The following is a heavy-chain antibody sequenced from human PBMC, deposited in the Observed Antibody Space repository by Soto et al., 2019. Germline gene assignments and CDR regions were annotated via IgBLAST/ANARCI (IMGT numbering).Heavy chain of an antibody. V-gene: IGHV4-59*08. Sequence: SETLSLTCTVSGGSISNCYWSWIRQPPGKGLEWIGYIHYSGNTKYNPSLKSRVTISSDTSKDQFSLKLTSMTAADTAVYYCARGHYDFWSGYFATIDYWGQGTLVTVSS. CDR1: GGSISNCY. CDR3: ARGHYDFWSGYFATIDY. D-gene: IGHD3-3*01. J-gene: IGHJ4*02. CDR2: IHYSGNT.